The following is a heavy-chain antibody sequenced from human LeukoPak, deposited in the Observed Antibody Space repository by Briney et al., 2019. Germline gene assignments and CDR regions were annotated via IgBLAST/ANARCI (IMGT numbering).Heavy chain of an antibody. CDR2: IGAAGDT. J-gene: IGHJ2*01. D-gene: IGHD1-7*01. Sequence: GGSLRLSCAASGFTFSTYDMHWVRQVTGKDLEWVSAIGAAGDTYYPDSVKGRFTISRENVKNSLYLQMNGLRVEDTAVYYCARGWNSFWYFDFWGRGTQVTVSS. V-gene: IGHV3-13*01. CDR1: GFTFSTYD. CDR3: ARGWNSFWYFDF.